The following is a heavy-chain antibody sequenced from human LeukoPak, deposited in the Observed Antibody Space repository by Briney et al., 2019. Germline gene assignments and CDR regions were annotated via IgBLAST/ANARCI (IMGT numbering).Heavy chain of an antibody. D-gene: IGHD2-15*01. CDR2: ISTAGGTT. CDR1: GLTFSSYG. CDR3: AKNGGRGAYCSGGTCYPYYYYYMDV. J-gene: IGHJ6*03. V-gene: IGHV3-23*01. Sequence: PAGSLRLTCPASGLTFSSYGMSWVRQAPGRGLEWVSAISTAGGTTYYVDSVRGRFIISRDNSRNTLYLQMNRRRAEDTDIYYCAKNGGRGAYCSGGTCYPYYYYYMDVWGEGSTVTISS.